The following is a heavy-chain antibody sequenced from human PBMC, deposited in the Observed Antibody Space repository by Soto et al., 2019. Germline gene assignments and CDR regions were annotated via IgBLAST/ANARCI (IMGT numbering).Heavy chain of an antibody. J-gene: IGHJ1*01. V-gene: IGHV3-23*01. CDR3: AKSHHGVNSY. CDR1: GFTFSTYA. D-gene: IGHD4-17*01. Sequence: GGSLRLSCAASGFTFSTYAMSWVRQAPGKGLECVSAISGSGGSTYYADSVKGRFTISRDNSKNTLYLQMNSLRAEDTAVYYCAKSHHGVNSYWGQGTLVTVSS. CDR2: ISGSGGST.